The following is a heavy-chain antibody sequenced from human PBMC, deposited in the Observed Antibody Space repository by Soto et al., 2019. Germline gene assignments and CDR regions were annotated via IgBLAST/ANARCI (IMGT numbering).Heavy chain of an antibody. CDR3: AREDRDRETGLVPAAIDGMDV. J-gene: IGHJ6*02. V-gene: IGHV1-69*08. CDR1: GGTFSRYS. Sequence: QVQLVQSGAEVKKPGSSVKVSCKASGGTFSRYSFTWVRQAPGHGLEWMGRIIPVFGIASYAQKFQGRVTITADKSTSTAYMELSILRSEDTAVYYCAREDRDRETGLVPAAIDGMDVWGQGTTVTVSS. D-gene: IGHD2-2*01. CDR2: IIPVFGIA.